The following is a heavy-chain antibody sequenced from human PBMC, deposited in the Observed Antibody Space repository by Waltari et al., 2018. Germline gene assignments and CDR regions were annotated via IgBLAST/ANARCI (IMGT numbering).Heavy chain of an antibody. J-gene: IGHJ6*02. Sequence: QVQLVQSGAEVKKPGSSVKVSCKASGGTFSSYTISWVRTAPGQGLEWMGRIIPILGIANYAPKFQGRVTITADKSTSTAYMELSSLRSEDTAVYYCARDRPSMLYRGYYYYGMDVWGQGTTVTVSS. V-gene: IGHV1-69*08. CDR2: IIPILGIA. D-gene: IGHD2-8*01. CDR3: ARDRPSMLYRGYYYYGMDV. CDR1: GGTFSSYT.